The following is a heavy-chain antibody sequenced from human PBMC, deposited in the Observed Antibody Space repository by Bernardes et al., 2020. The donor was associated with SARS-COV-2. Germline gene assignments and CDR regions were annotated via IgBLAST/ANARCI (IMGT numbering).Heavy chain of an antibody. CDR3: ARGWVYCSSTSCYAWGHYDY. V-gene: IGHV4-34*01. J-gene: IGHJ4*02. D-gene: IGHD2-2*01. CDR2: INHSGST. Sequence: ESLSLTCAVDVGSFSGYYWSWIRPPPGKGLEWIGAINHSGSTNYNPSLKSRVTISVDTSKNQFSLKLSSVTAADTAVYYCARGWVYCSSTSCYAWGHYDYWGQGTLVTVSS. CDR1: VGSFSGYY.